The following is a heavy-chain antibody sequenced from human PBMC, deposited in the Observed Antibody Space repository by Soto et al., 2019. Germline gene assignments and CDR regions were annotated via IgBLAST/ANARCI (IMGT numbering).Heavy chain of an antibody. V-gene: IGHV3-53*01. D-gene: IGHD3-10*01. Sequence: EVQLVESGGGLIQPGGSLRLSCAVSGFTVSNNYMSWVRQAPGKGLEGVSVIYSGGYTAYGDSVKGRFTISRDNSKNTIYLQMNSLGAGAAALFYWGTRGGGGGYWGQGTLVTVSS. J-gene: IGHJ4*02. CDR1: GFTVSNNY. CDR2: IYSGGYT. CDR3: GTRGGGGGY.